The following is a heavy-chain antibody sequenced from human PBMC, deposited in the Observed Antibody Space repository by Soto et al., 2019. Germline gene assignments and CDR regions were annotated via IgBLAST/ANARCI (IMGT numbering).Heavy chain of an antibody. D-gene: IGHD3-22*01. CDR1: GFTFSSYG. CDR3: AKAPFNSSGYTDY. CDR2: ISYDGSNK. J-gene: IGHJ4*02. V-gene: IGHV3-30*18. Sequence: GGSLRLSCAASGFTFSSYGMHWVHQAPGKGLEWVAVISYDGSNKYYADSVKGRFTISRDNSKNTLYLQMNSLRAEDTALYYCAKAPFNSSGYTDYWGQGTLVTVSS.